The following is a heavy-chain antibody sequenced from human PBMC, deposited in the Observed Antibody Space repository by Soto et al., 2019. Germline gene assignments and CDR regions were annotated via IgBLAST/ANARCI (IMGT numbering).Heavy chain of an antibody. V-gene: IGHV3-30*03. CDR3: ATNYGSGSYGVCDI. CDR1: GFTFSSYG. Sequence: QVQLVESGGGVVQPGRSLRLSCAASGFTFSSYGMHWVRQAPGKGLEWVAVISYDGSNKYYADSVKGRLTISRDNSQNTMYLQRNSRRAGETAVYYCATNYGSGSYGVCDIWGQGTMVTVSS. D-gene: IGHD3-10*01. CDR2: ISYDGSNK. J-gene: IGHJ3*02.